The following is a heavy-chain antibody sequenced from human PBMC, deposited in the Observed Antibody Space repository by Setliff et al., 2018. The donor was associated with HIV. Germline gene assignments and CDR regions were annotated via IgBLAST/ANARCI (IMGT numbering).Heavy chain of an antibody. CDR1: GGSVDSRHYY. Sequence: KPSETLSLTCAVSGGSVDSRHYYWGWIRQPPGKGLEWIGNILYGGTTYYTPSLKSRVSISVDTSRNQFSLRLNSVTAADTAVYYCARPTTGLGGGAAFDIWGQGTMVTVSS. V-gene: IGHV4-39*01. D-gene: IGHD2-8*01. CDR2: ILYGGTT. J-gene: IGHJ3*02. CDR3: ARPTTGLGGGAAFDI.